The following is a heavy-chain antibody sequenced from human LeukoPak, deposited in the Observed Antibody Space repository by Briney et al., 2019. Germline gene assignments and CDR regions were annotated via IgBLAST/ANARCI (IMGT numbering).Heavy chain of an antibody. V-gene: IGHV3-7*01. CDR2: IKQDGGEK. D-gene: IGHD3-10*01. CDR1: GFTSSSYW. Sequence: GGSLRLSCAASGFTSSSYWMSWVRQAPGKGLEWVANIKQDGGEKYYVDSVKGRFTISRDNAKNTLYLQMNSLRAEDTAVYYCARDHRGSGSRYYYYYMDVWGKGTTVTISS. CDR3: ARDHRGSGSRYYYYYMDV. J-gene: IGHJ6*03.